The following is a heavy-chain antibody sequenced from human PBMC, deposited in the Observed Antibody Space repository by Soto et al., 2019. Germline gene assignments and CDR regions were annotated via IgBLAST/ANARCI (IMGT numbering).Heavy chain of an antibody. CDR2: LSGSGDST. CDR1: GVTFSNHA. CDR3: AEPRAAKESGTNTVYFDS. Sequence: GGSLRLSCTVSGVTFSNHAMNWVRQAPGKGLEWVSSLSGSGDSTYYADSVKGRFSISRDNAKNTLYLQMTSPRAEDTALYYCAEPRAAKESGTNTVYFDSWGQGALVTVSS. D-gene: IGHD2-8*01. J-gene: IGHJ4*02. V-gene: IGHV3-23*01.